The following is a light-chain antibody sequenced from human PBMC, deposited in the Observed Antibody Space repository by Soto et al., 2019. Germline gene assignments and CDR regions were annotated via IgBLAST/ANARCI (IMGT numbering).Light chain of an antibody. J-gene: IGKJ5*01. V-gene: IGKV3-11*01. CDR3: QQRQYWPPIT. Sequence: LFTQSPATLSLSPGERATLSCRASQSVSSYLAWYQQKPGQAPRLLIYDTSNRATGVPARFSGSGSGTDFTLTISSLEPEDCAIYYCQQRQYWPPITLGQGTRLEIK. CDR1: QSVSSY. CDR2: DTS.